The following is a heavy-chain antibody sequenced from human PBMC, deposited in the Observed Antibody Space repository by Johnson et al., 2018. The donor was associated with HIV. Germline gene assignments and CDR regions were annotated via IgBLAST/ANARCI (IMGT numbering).Heavy chain of an antibody. J-gene: IGHJ3*02. CDR2: ISGSGVSP. D-gene: IGHD5-24*01. Sequence: VQLVEPGGGLVKPGGSLRLSCAASGFTLRNACKSSVRQAPGKGLVSVSAISGSGVSPYYADSVKGRFTISRDNSKNTLYLQMNSLRAEDTAVYYCARERGGQRWQQFFDAFDTWGQGTMVTVSS. CDR1: GFTLRNAC. V-gene: IGHV3-23*04. CDR3: ARERGGQRWQQFFDAFDT.